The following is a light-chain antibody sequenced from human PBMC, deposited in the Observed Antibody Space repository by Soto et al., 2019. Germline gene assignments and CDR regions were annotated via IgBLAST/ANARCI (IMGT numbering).Light chain of an antibody. CDR1: QSVTSN. CDR3: QQYSQWPLT. CDR2: GVS. Sequence: EIVMTQSRATLSVSPGERATLSCRASQSVTSNLAWYQQKPGQAPRLLMYGVSTRATGIPARFGGSGSATEFTLTISSLQSEDFAVYYCQQYSQWPLTFGGGTKVEIK. J-gene: IGKJ4*01. V-gene: IGKV3-15*01.